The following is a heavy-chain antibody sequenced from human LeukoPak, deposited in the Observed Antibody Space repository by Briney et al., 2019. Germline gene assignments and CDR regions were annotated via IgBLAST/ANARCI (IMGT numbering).Heavy chain of an antibody. CDR1: GFTFSSYA. Sequence: GGSLRLSCAASGFTFSSYAMHWVRQAPGKGLEWVAVISYDGSNKYYADSVKGRFTISRDNSKNTLYLQMNSLRAEDTAVYYCARNPYPYDFWSGYYADYWGQGTLVTVSS. CDR2: ISYDGSNK. V-gene: IGHV3-30*01. D-gene: IGHD3-3*01. J-gene: IGHJ4*02. CDR3: ARNPYPYDFWSGYYADY.